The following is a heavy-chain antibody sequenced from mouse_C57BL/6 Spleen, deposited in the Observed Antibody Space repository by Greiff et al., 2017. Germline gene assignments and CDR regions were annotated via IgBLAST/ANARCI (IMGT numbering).Heavy chain of an antibody. D-gene: IGHD2-2*01. V-gene: IGHV1-82*01. CDR3: ARGSYGYDGFAY. Sequence: QVQLQQSGPELVKPGASVKISCKASGYAFSSSWMNWVKQRPGKGLEWIGRIYPGDGDTNYNGKFKGKATLTADKSSSTAYMQLSSLTSEDSAVYVCARGSYGYDGFAYWGQGTLVTVSA. CDR2: IYPGDGDT. J-gene: IGHJ3*01. CDR1: GYAFSSSW.